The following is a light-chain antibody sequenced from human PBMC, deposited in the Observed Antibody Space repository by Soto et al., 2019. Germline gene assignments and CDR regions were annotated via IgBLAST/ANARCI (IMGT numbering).Light chain of an antibody. CDR3: LQDESFPWT. Sequence: AVPMTQSPSSLSASVGDRVTITCRASQGIRNELSWYQQKPGKAPYLLIYEASTLQSGVPSRFSGSGSGTDFTLTITTLQAEDFATYYCLQDESFPWTFGPGTTV. CDR1: QGIRNE. CDR2: EAS. V-gene: IGKV1-6*01. J-gene: IGKJ1*01.